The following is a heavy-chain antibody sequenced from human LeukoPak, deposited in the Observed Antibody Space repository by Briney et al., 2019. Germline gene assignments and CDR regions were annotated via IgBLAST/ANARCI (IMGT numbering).Heavy chain of an antibody. CDR2: IGENDRRT. Sequence: GGSLRLSCVASGFSFSDHWMNWFRQAPGKGLEWVSSIGENDRRTYYADSVKGRFIISRDNSKSTLYLQMNSLRAEDTAVYYCAKDPSWYNWKFSGDYWGLGTLVTVSS. D-gene: IGHD1-20*01. CDR1: GFSFSDHW. J-gene: IGHJ4*02. CDR3: AKDPSWYNWKFSGDY. V-gene: IGHV3-23*01.